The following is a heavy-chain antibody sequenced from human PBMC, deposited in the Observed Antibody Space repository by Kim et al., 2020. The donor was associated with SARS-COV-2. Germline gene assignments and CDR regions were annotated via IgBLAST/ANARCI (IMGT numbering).Heavy chain of an antibody. V-gene: IGHV3-11*06. CDR3: TRGAPGGWGDDFDY. J-gene: IGHJ4*02. D-gene: IGHD2-21*02. Sequence: ADSVKGRFTISRDNAKSSLFLQMNSLRVEDTAVYYCTRGAPGGWGDDFDYWGQGTLVTVSS.